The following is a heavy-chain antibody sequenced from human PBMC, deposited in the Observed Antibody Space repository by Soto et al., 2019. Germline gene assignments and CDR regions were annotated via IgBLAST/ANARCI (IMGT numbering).Heavy chain of an antibody. V-gene: IGHV1-69*13. Sequence: SVKVSCKVSGGTFSSYAISWVRQAPGQGLEWMGGIIPIFGTANYAQKFQGRVTITADESTSTAYMELSSLRSEDTAVYYCARFLRRSISYSRAGYYYGMDVWGQGTTVTVSS. J-gene: IGHJ6*02. CDR2: IIPIFGTA. CDR3: ARFLRRSISYSRAGYYYGMDV. CDR1: GGTFSSYA. D-gene: IGHD6-13*01.